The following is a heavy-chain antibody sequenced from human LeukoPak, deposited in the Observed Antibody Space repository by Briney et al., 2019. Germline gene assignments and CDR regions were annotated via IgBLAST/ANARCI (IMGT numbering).Heavy chain of an antibody. CDR2: INKDGSVT. D-gene: IGHD1-26*01. J-gene: IGHJ4*02. CDR1: GFTFSSYA. Sequence: GGSLRLSCAASGFTFSSYAMSWVRQAPGKGLVWVSRINKDGSVTDYAESVKGRFSISRDNAKNTLYLQMNSLRVEDTAIYYCVKVRGRARVGYFDYWGQGTLVTVSS. CDR3: VKVRGRARVGYFDY. V-gene: IGHV3-74*01.